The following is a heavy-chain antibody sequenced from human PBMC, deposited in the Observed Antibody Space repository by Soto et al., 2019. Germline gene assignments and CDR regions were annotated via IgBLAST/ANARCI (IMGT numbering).Heavy chain of an antibody. CDR3: ARRFSSYEFFNY. Sequence: EVQLVQSGAEVKKPGESLKISCKFSGYSFTNYWIGWVRQIPGKDLEWMGIIYPGDSDTRYSPSFQGQVTISADESISTAYLQWNSLKASDTAMYYCARRFSSYEFFNYWGQGTLVTVSS. J-gene: IGHJ4*02. D-gene: IGHD5-12*01. CDR2: IYPGDSDT. CDR1: GYSFTNYW. V-gene: IGHV5-51*01.